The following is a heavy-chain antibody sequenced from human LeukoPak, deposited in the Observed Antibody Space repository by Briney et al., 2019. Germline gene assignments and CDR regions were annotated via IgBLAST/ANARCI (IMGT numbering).Heavy chain of an antibody. Sequence: GSLRPSCAAPGFTFSSYAMSWVQQAPGKGLEWVSAISGSGGSTYYADSVKGRFTISRDNSKNTLYLQMNSLRAEDTAVYYCAKFAVILRFDYWGQGTLVTVSS. D-gene: IGHD3-10*01. CDR1: GFTFSSYA. CDR3: AKFAVILRFDY. J-gene: IGHJ4*02. CDR2: ISGSGGST. V-gene: IGHV3-23*01.